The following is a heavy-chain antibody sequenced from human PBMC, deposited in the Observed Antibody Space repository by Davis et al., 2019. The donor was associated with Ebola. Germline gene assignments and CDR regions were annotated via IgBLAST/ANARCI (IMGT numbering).Heavy chain of an antibody. Sequence: GWVRQAPGKGLEWIGSIYYSGITYYNPSLKSRVTISVDTSKNQFSLKLRSVTAADTAVYYCARITMVRGVIYYGMDVWGKGTTVTVSS. J-gene: IGHJ6*04. V-gene: IGHV4-39*01. CDR2: IYYSGIT. D-gene: IGHD3-10*01. CDR3: ARITMVRGVIYYGMDV.